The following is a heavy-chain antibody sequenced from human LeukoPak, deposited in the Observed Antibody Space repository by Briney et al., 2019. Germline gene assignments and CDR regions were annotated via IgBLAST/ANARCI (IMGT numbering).Heavy chain of an antibody. J-gene: IGHJ4*02. V-gene: IGHV3-7*03. D-gene: IGHD3-22*01. Sequence: GGSLRLSCAASGFTFTYYWMSWVRQAPGKGLEWVANIKQDGSEKYYVDSVKGRFTISRDNSKNTLYVQVNSLGTEDTAAYYCAKGSYYDSSGSFYFDYWGQGTLVTVSS. CDR1: GFTFTYYW. CDR3: AKGSYYDSSGSFYFDY. CDR2: IKQDGSEK.